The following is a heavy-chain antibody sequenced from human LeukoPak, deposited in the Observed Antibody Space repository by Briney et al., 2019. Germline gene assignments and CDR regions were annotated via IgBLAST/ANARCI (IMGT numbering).Heavy chain of an antibody. D-gene: IGHD1-14*01. CDR3: ARDVGNSYYYYYMDV. V-gene: IGHV4-39*07. Sequence: SSETLSLTCTVSGGSFSSYIYPWGWIRQPPGKGLEWIGSISHSGTTYYNPSLKSRVTISIDTSKSQFSLKLNSVTAADTAVYYCARDVGNSYYYYYMDVWGRGTTVTVSS. CDR1: GGSFSSYIYP. CDR2: ISHSGTT. J-gene: IGHJ6*03.